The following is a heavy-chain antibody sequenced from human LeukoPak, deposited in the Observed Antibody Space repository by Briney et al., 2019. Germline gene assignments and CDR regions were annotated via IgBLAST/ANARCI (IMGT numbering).Heavy chain of an antibody. D-gene: IGHD5-18*01. CDR3: ARQIEYSYGYFDY. V-gene: IGHV4-38-2*02. Sequence: SETLSLTCTVSGYSISSGYYWGWIRQPPGKGLEWIGTIHHSGSTNYNPSLKSRVTIAVDTSKNQFSLKLSSVTAADTAVYFCARQIEYSYGYFDYWGQGTLVTVSS. CDR2: IHHSGST. CDR1: GYSISSGYY. J-gene: IGHJ4*02.